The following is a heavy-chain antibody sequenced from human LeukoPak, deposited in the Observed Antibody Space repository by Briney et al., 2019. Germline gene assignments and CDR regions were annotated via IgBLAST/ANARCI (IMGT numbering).Heavy chain of an antibody. V-gene: IGHV5-51*01. CDR1: GYSFTGKW. CDR3: ARRRGWDFDSSGYDFDY. D-gene: IGHD3-22*01. CDR2: IYPGDSDT. J-gene: IGHJ4*02. Sequence: GESLKISCKGSGYSFTGKWIAWVRQMPRKGLEWMGIIYPGDSDTKYSPSFQGQITISADKSINTAYLQWSSLKDSDTAIYYCARRRGWDFDSSGYDFDYWGQGTLVTVSS.